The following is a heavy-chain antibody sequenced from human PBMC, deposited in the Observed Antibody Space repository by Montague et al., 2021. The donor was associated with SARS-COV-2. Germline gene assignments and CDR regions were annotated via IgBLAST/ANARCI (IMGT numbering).Heavy chain of an antibody. Sequence: SETLSLTCAVSGGSISSSNWWSWVRQPPGKGLEWIGEIYHSGSTNYNPSLKSRVTISVDKSKNQFSLKLSSVTVADTAVYYCASRHYCGGDCYLYGMDVWGQGTTVTVSS. V-gene: IGHV4-4*02. J-gene: IGHJ6*02. CDR3: ASRHYCGGDCYLYGMDV. CDR2: IYHSGST. CDR1: GGSISSSNW. D-gene: IGHD2-21*02.